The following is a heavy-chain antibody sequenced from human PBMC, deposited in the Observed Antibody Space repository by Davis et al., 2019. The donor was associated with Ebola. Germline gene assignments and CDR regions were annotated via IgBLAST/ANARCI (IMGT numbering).Heavy chain of an antibody. CDR1: GGSFSGYY. J-gene: IGHJ6*02. D-gene: IGHD3-3*01. Sequence: MPSETLSLTCAVYGGSFSGYYWSWIRQPPGKGLEWIAEINHSGSTNYNPSLKSRVTISVDTSKNQFALKLSSVTAADTAVYYCARRGFWSGYSTPNFYYDYGMDVWGQGTTVTVSS. V-gene: IGHV4-34*01. CDR2: INHSGST. CDR3: ARRGFWSGYSTPNFYYDYGMDV.